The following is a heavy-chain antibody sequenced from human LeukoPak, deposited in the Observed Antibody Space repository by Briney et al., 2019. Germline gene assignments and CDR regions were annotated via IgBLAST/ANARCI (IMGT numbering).Heavy chain of an antibody. Sequence: DPGGSLRLSCAASGFTVSSNYMSWVRQAPGKGLEWVSVIYSGGSTYYADSVKGRFTISRDNSKNTLYLQMNSLRAEDTAVYYCARDWTDSGYDAFDIWGQGTMVTVSS. V-gene: IGHV3-66*01. J-gene: IGHJ3*02. CDR3: ARDWTDSGYDAFDI. D-gene: IGHD3-22*01. CDR1: GFTVSSNY. CDR2: IYSGGST.